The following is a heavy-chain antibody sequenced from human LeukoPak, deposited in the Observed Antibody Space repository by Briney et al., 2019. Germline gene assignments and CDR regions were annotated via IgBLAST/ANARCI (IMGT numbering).Heavy chain of an antibody. D-gene: IGHD2/OR15-2a*01. CDR1: GFTFSGSA. J-gene: IGHJ4*02. V-gene: IGHV3-73*01. CDR2: IRSKANSYAT. Sequence: GGSLRLSCAASGFTFSGSAMHWVRQASGKGLEWVGRIRSKANSYATAYAASVKGRFTISRDDSKNTAYLQMNSLKTEDTAVYYCLRMYASTSDGDDYWGQGTLVTVSS. CDR3: LRMYASTSDGDDY.